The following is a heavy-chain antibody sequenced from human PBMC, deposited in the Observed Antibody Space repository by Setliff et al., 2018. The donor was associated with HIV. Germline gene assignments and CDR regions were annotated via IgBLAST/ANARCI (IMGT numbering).Heavy chain of an antibody. CDR3: VRTYNDLENYYHHYYYMDV. Sequence: PSETLSLTCTVSGGSIKSSSYYWGWIRQPPGKGLEWIGSIYYSGNTYYNPSLKSRVTISEDRSRNQFSLRLRSVTAADTAVYYCVRTYNDLENYYHHYYYMDVWGKGTTVTVSS. J-gene: IGHJ6*03. D-gene: IGHD1-1*01. CDR1: GGSIKSSSYY. V-gene: IGHV4-39*07. CDR2: IYYSGNT.